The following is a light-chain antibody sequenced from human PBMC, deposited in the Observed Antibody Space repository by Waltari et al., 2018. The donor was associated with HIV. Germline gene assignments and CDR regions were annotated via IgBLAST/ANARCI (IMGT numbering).Light chain of an antibody. CDR3: QVRVSNSVV. Sequence: SYDLTQPLSVSVALGQTATITCGGNNIGRQNVCWYQQRPGQAPVLIIYRDKTRPSGIPERFSGSNSGNTATLTIRRAQAGDEADYYCQVRVSNSVVFGGGTNLTVL. J-gene: IGLJ2*01. CDR1: NIGRQN. CDR2: RDK. V-gene: IGLV3-9*01.